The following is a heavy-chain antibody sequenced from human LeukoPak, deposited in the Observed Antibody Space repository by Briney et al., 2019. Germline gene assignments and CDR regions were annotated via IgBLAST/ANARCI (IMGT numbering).Heavy chain of an antibody. CDR2: INSDGKTT. CDR3: AGDYPPD. CDR1: GFTFSNSW. Sequence: QPGGSLRLSCAASGFTFSNSWMHWVRQAPGKGLVWASRINSDGKTTSYADSVKGRFTISRDNAENTLFLQMNSLYAEDTAVYYCAGDYPPDCGQGTLVTVS. J-gene: IGHJ4*02. V-gene: IGHV3-74*01.